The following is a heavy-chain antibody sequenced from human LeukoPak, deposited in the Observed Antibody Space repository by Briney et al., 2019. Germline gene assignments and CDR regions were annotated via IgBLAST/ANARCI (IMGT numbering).Heavy chain of an antibody. J-gene: IGHJ4*02. V-gene: IGHV3-30-3*01. Sequence: GGSLRLSRAASGFTFRNYVIHWVRQAPGKGLEWVAVTSSDLNVKLYADSVKGRFTISRDNSRSTLYLQMNSLRPEDTAIYYCAREGYYGSGSPPSLCFDYWGQGTLVTVSS. D-gene: IGHD3-10*01. CDR2: TSSDLNVK. CDR1: GFTFRNYV. CDR3: AREGYYGSGSPPSLCFDY.